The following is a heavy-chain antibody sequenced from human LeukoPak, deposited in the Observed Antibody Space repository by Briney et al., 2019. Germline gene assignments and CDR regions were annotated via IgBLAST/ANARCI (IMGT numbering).Heavy chain of an antibody. J-gene: IGHJ1*01. D-gene: IGHD1-1*01. CDR1: GYTFTGYY. Sequence: ASVKVSCKASGYTFTGYYMHWVRQAPGQGLEWMGWINPNSGGTNYAQKFQGRVTMTRDTSISTAYMELSRLRSDDTAVYYCARDDGETGTTPGKHWGQGTLVTVSS. CDR3: ARDDGETGTTPGKH. V-gene: IGHV1-2*02. CDR2: INPNSGGT.